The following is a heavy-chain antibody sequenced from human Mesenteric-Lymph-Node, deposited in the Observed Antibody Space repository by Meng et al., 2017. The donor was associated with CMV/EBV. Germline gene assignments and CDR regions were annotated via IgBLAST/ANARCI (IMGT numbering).Heavy chain of an antibody. Sequence: DDYYWSWVRQPPGKGLEWIGHIYFSGTAYHNPSLKSRVTISVDTSNRQFSLKLTSVTSADTAVYFCARDKFRLSSDGLYYYYGVDVWGQGTTVTVSS. CDR2: IYFSGTA. V-gene: IGHV4-30-4*01. J-gene: IGHJ6*02. D-gene: IGHD5-24*01. CDR1: DDYY. CDR3: ARDKFRLSSDGLYYYYGVDV.